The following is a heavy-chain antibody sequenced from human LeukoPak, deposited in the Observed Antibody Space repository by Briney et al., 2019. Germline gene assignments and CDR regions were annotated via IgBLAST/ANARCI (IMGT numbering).Heavy chain of an antibody. CDR1: GGSISSYY. D-gene: IGHD6-13*01. J-gene: IGHJ4*02. V-gene: IGHV4-59*01. CDR3: ARVRPSIAYFDY. Sequence: PSETLSLTCTVPGGSISSYYWSWIRQPPGKGLEWIGYIYYSGSTNYNPSLKSRVTISVDTSKNQFSLKLSSVTAADTAVYYCARVRPSIAYFDYWGQGTLVTVSS. CDR2: IYYSGST.